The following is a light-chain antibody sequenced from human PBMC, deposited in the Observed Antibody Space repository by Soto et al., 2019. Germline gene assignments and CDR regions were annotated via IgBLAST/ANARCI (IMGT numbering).Light chain of an antibody. CDR2: GAS. Sequence: EIVLTQSPGTLSLSPGERATLSCRASQSVNNDYLAWYQQKPGQAPRLLIYGASSRATGIPDRFIGSGSGTDFTLIISRVEHEDFAVYYCQQYDASPPVTFGPGTKVETK. CDR1: QSVNNDY. CDR3: QQYDASPPVT. J-gene: IGKJ3*01. V-gene: IGKV3-20*01.